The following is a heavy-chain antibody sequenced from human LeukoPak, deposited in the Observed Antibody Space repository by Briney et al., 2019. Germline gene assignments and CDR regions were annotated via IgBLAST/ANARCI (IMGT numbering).Heavy chain of an antibody. D-gene: IGHD3-10*01. CDR1: GGSISSSDSY. V-gene: IGHV4-39*01. J-gene: IGHJ4*02. CDR2: ICFSRTT. Sequence: SETLSLTCTVSGGSISSSDSYWAWVRQPPGKGLEWIGSICFSRTTYYNPSLKSRVTMSIDTSKNHFSLKVASVTAADTAVYYCGRHFPETGRDEQPLEYWGQGSLFTVSS. CDR3: GRHFPETGRDEQPLEY.